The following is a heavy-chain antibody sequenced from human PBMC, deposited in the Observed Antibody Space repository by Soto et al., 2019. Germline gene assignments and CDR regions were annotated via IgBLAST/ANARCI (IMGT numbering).Heavy chain of an antibody. CDR2: ISSSSSTI. CDR3: ARDNYGDPDY. J-gene: IGHJ4*02. CDR1: GFTFSSYS. V-gene: IGHV3-48*01. D-gene: IGHD4-17*01. Sequence: EVQLVESGGGLVQPGGSLRLSCAASGFTFSSYSMNWVRQAPGKGLEWVSYISSSSSTIYYADSVKVRFTISRDNAKNSLYLQMNSLRAEDTAVYYCARDNYGDPDYWGQGTLVTVSS.